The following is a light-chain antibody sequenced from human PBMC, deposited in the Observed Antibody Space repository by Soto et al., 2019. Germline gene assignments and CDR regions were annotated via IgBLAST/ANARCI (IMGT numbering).Light chain of an antibody. CDR2: SNN. V-gene: IGLV1-44*01. Sequence: QSVLTQPPSASGTPGQRVTISCSGSSSNIGSNTVNWYQQLPGTAPKLLIYSNNQRPSGVPDRFSGSKSGTSASLAISGLQSEDEADYYCAAWADSLNGWEVFGGGTQLTVL. J-gene: IGLJ2*01. CDR3: AAWADSLNGWEV. CDR1: SSNIGSNT.